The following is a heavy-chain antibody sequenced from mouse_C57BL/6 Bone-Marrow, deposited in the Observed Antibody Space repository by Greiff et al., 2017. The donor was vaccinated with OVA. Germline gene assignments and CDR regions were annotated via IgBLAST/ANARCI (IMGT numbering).Heavy chain of an antibody. CDR1: GYTFTSYW. J-gene: IGHJ3*01. CDR2: IHPSDSDT. CDR3: AIYSPGTPFAY. Sequence: QVHVKQPGAELVKPGASVKVSCKASGYTFTSYWMHWVKQRPGQGLEWIGRIHPSDSDTNYNQKFKGKATLTVDKSSSTAYMQLSSLTSEDSAVYYCAIYSPGTPFAYWGQGTLVTVSA. V-gene: IGHV1-74*01. D-gene: IGHD4-1*01.